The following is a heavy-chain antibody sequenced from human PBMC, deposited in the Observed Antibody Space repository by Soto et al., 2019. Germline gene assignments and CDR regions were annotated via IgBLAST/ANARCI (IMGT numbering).Heavy chain of an antibody. Sequence: EVQLVESGGGLVQPGGSLRLSCAASGFTFSNAWMSWVRQAPGKGLEWVGRIKSKTDGGTTDYAAPVKGRFTISRDDSKNTLYLQMNSLKTEDTAVYYCTTDTRYYDYIWGSYRSPTSGAFDIWGQGTMVTVSS. V-gene: IGHV3-15*01. J-gene: IGHJ3*02. D-gene: IGHD3-16*02. CDR3: TTDTRYYDYIWGSYRSPTSGAFDI. CDR1: GFTFSNAW. CDR2: IKSKTDGGTT.